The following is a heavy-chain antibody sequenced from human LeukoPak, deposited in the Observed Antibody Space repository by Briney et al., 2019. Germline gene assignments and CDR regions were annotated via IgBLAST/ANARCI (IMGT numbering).Heavy chain of an antibody. Sequence: VASVKVSCKASTYTFTRYGISWVRQAPGQGLEWMGWISGYNGNTNYAQKFLGRVSMTADTATSTAYMELRCLTSDDTAMYYCARSGRATYYYFDLWGQGTLVTVSS. CDR3: ARSGRATYYYFDL. D-gene: IGHD5-12*01. J-gene: IGHJ4*02. CDR2: ISGYNGNT. CDR1: TYTFTRYG. V-gene: IGHV1-18*01.